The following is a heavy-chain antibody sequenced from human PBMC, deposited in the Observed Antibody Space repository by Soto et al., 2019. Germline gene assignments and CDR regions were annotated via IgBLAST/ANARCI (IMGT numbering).Heavy chain of an antibody. CDR1: GYTFTAYY. J-gene: IGHJ6*02. CDR3: ARGGQVLLRFGEVLSDHYYGMDV. V-gene: IGHV1-2*02. CDR2: INPNSGDT. D-gene: IGHD3-10*01. Sequence: QVQLVQSGAEVKKPGASVKVSYKASGYTFTAYYLHWVRQAPGQGPEWMGWINPNSGDTNYPQRFQGRVTMTRDTSISAAYVELNRLRSDDTAVYYCARGGQVLLRFGEVLSDHYYGMDVWGQGTTVTVSS.